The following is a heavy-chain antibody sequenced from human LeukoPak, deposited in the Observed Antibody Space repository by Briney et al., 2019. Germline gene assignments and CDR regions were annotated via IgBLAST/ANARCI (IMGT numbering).Heavy chain of an antibody. CDR1: GFTFDAYG. D-gene: IGHD2-2*01. J-gene: IGHJ5*02. Sequence: HPGGSLRLSCAASGFTFDAYGMNWVRQAPGRGLEWVSYISTSGSTIYYADSMKGRFTISRDNAKNSQYLQMNSLRAEDTAVYYCARYDCSSTSCAKHSNWFDPWGQGTLVTVSS. V-gene: IGHV3-48*01. CDR2: ISTSGSTI. CDR3: ARYDCSSTSCAKHSNWFDP.